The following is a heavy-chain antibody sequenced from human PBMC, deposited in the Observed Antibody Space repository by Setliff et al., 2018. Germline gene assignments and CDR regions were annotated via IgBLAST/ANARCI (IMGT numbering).Heavy chain of an antibody. CDR2: ITNYNGKT. CDR1: GLTFTTFS. J-gene: IGHJ3*02. Sequence: ASVKVSCKASGLTFTTFSISWVRQAPGQGLEWMGWITNYNGKTDYAQKFQDRVILTTDTSTNTAYMELRSLRSDDTAVYYCARDLDYQYYYETSGRDAFDIWGLGTMVTVSS. CDR3: ARDLDYQYYYETSGRDAFDI. D-gene: IGHD3-22*01. V-gene: IGHV1-18*01.